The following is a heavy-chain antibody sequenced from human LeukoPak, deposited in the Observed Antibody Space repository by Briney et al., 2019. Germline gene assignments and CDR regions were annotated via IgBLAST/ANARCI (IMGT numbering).Heavy chain of an antibody. V-gene: IGHV3-7*01. J-gene: IGHJ4*02. CDR3: AGSRPYYFDY. CDR2: IKQEGSEK. Sequence: GGSLRLSRAASGFTFSSSWMSWARQAPGKGLECVANIKQEGSEKYYVDSVKGRFTISRDNAKNSLYLQMNSLSAEDTDVYYCAGSRPYYFDYWGQGTLVTVSS. CDR1: GFTFSSSW.